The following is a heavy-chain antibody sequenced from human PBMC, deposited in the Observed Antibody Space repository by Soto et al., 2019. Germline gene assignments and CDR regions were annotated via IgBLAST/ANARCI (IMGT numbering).Heavy chain of an antibody. CDR3: ARDRYSSSPLDY. CDR2: IIPILGIA. Sequence: VKVSCKASVGTISGDPISWVRHAPGQGLEWMGRIIPILGIANYAQKFQGRVTITRDISASTAYMELSSMRSEDTAVYYCARDRYSSSPLDYWGQGTLVTVSS. V-gene: IGHV1-69*04. D-gene: IGHD6-6*01. CDR1: VGTISGDP. J-gene: IGHJ4*02.